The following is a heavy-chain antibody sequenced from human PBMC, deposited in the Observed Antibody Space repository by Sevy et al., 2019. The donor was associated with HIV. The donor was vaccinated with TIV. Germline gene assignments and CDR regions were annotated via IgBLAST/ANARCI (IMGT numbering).Heavy chain of an antibody. Sequence: ASVKVSCKASGYTFTSYGISWVRQALGQGLEWMGWISAYNGNTNYAQKLQGRVTMTTDTSTSTAYMELRSLRSDDTAVYYCARDLRITIFGVVTPNGYDYWGQGTLVTVSS. V-gene: IGHV1-18*01. J-gene: IGHJ4*02. CDR2: ISAYNGNT. CDR1: GYTFTSYG. D-gene: IGHD3-3*01. CDR3: ARDLRITIFGVVTPNGYDY.